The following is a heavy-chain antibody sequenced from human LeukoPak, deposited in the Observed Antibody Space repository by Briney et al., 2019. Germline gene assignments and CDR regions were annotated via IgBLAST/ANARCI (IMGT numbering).Heavy chain of an antibody. V-gene: IGHV1-18*01. D-gene: IGHD3-10*01. J-gene: IGHJ5*02. CDR3: ARDFIRNTMVRGVITPYNWFDP. CDR2: ISAYNGNT. CDR1: GYTFTSYG. Sequence: ASVKVSCKASGYTFTSYGISWVRQAPGQGLEWMGWISAYNGNTNYAQKLQGRVTMTTDTSTSTAYMELRSLRSDDTAVYYCARDFIRNTMVRGVITPYNWFDPWGQGTLVTVSS.